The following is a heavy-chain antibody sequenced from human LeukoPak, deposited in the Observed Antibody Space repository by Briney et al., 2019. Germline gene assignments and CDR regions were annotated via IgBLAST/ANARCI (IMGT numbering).Heavy chain of an antibody. D-gene: IGHD3-10*01. V-gene: IGHV4-34*01. J-gene: IGHJ4*02. CDR2: INHSGST. CDR1: GGSFSGYY. CDR3: ARWAPGGGFAY. Sequence: SETLSLTCAVYGGSFSGYYWSWIRQPPGKGLEWIGEINHSGSTNYNPSLKSRVTISVDTSKNQFSLKLSSVTAADTAVYYCARWAPGGGFAYWGQGTLVTVSS.